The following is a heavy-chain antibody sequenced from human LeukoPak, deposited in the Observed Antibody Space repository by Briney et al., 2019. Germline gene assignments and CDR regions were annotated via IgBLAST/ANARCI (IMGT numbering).Heavy chain of an antibody. J-gene: IGHJ4*02. V-gene: IGHV4-39*07. CDR1: GGSIRSSSYY. CDR3: ARSNGRFIYYGSGTRILADYFDY. CDR2: IYYSGST. Sequence: SETLSLTCTVSGGSIRSSSYYWGWIRQPPGNGLEWIGSIYYSGSTYYNPSLKSRVTMSVDTSKNQFSLKLSSVTAADTAVYYCARSNGRFIYYGSGTRILADYFDYWGQGTLVTVSS. D-gene: IGHD3-10*01.